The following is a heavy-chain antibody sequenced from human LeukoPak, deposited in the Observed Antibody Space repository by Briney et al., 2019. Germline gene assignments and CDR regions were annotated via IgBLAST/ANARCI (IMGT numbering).Heavy chain of an antibody. V-gene: IGHV4-59*01. D-gene: IGHD5-24*01. CDR2: IYYSGST. CDR3: AREGEMATIN. Sequence: SETLSLTCTVSGGPISSYYWSWIRQPPGKGLEWIGYIYYSGSTNYNPSLKSRVTISVDTSKNQFSLKLSSVTAADTAVYYCAREGEMATINWGQGTLVTVSS. J-gene: IGHJ4*02. CDR1: GGPISSYY.